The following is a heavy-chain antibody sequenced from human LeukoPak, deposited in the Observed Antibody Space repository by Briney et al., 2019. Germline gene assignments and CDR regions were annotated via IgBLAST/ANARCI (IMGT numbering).Heavy chain of an antibody. J-gene: IGHJ4*02. Sequence: PGGSLRLSCAASGFTVNSNYMNWVRQAPGKGLEWVSVLYSDGRTYYADSVKGRFTISRDTSKNTLYLQANSLSAADTAVYYCARGARYSPIDYWGQGTLATVSS. CDR3: ARGARYSPIDY. CDR2: LYSDGRT. CDR1: GFTVNSNY. V-gene: IGHV3-53*01. D-gene: IGHD3-9*01.